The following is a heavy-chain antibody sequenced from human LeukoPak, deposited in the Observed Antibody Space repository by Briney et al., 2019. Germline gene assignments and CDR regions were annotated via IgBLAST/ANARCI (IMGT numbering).Heavy chain of an antibody. CDR2: IIPPLDTT. J-gene: IGHJ4*02. CDR3: ARDAYDSSGEEYYFDY. Sequence: SVKVSCKASGGTFSRYAISWVRQAPGQGLEWMGGIIPPLDTTSYAQKFQGRVTITTDESTSTAYMELSSLRSEDTAVYYCARDAYDSSGEEYYFDYWGQGTLVTVSS. CDR1: GGTFSRYA. D-gene: IGHD3-22*01. V-gene: IGHV1-69*05.